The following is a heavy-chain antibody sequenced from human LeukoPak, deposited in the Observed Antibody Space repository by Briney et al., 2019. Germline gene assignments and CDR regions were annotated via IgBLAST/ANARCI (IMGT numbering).Heavy chain of an antibody. V-gene: IGHV3-7*01. D-gene: IGHD1-26*01. CDR2: IKYDGREK. CDR3: ARYLNSGPEDF. Sequence: GGSLRLSCAATGFTFSNYWMSWFRQAPGKGLEWVANIKYDGREKQYVDSVKGRFTISRDDAKNSLFLQMNSLRAEDTAVYYCARYLNSGPEDFWGQGTLVTVSS. J-gene: IGHJ4*02. CDR1: GFTFSNYW.